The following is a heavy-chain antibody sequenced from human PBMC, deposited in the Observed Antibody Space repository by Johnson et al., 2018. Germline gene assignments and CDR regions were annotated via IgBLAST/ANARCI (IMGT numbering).Heavy chain of an antibody. Sequence: QVQLQESGPGLVKPSETLSLTCTVSGGSISSHYWSWIRQPPGKGLEWIGYISYSGSTNYNLSLKSRVTISIDTSKNQFSLKVNSVTAADTAVYYCARGLRPTFRFDSWGPGILVTVSS. J-gene: IGHJ4*02. CDR2: ISYSGST. CDR1: GGSISSHY. D-gene: IGHD1-1*01. CDR3: ARGLRPTFRFDS. V-gene: IGHV4-59*11.